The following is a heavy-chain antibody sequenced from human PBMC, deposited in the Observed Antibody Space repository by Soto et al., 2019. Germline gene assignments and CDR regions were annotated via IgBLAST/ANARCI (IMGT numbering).Heavy chain of an antibody. J-gene: IGHJ4*02. CDR1: GFTVSSNY. D-gene: IGHD1-26*01. CDR3: GRDKAVGATDY. Sequence: EVQLVESGGGLVQPGGSLRLSCAASGFTVSSNYMSWVRQAPGKGLEWVAVIYSGGSTYYADSVKGRFIISRDNSENTLFLQMNSLRAEDTAVYYCGRDKAVGATDYWGQGPLVTVS. CDR2: IYSGGST. V-gene: IGHV3-66*01.